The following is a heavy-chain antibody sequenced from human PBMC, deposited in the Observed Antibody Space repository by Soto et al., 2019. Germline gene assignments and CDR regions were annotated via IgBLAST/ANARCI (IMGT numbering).Heavy chain of an antibody. Sequence: QVHLQESGPGLVKPSETLSLTCTVSGGSINNHYWSWIRQPPGKGLEWIGYIYYTGSTNYNPSLKSRVTMSVDTSKSRVSLNLTSLPAADTAIYYCARANWDSEYWGQGTLVTVSS. V-gene: IGHV4-59*11. CDR2: IYYTGST. CDR3: ARANWDSEY. CDR1: GGSINNHY. D-gene: IGHD7-27*01. J-gene: IGHJ4*02.